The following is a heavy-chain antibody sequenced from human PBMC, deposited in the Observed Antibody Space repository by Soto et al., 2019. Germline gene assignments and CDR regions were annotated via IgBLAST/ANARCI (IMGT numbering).Heavy chain of an antibody. CDR2: IYYSGST. D-gene: IGHD3-10*01. CDR1: GYPISIYY. J-gene: IGHJ3*02. CDR3: ARVWGGAFDI. Sequence: PSDTLSLTSAVSGYPISIYYWSWIRQPPGKGLEWIGYIYYSGSTNYNPSLKSRVTISVDTSKNQFSLKLSSVTAADTAVYYCARVWGGAFDIWGQGTMVT. V-gene: IGHV4-59*01.